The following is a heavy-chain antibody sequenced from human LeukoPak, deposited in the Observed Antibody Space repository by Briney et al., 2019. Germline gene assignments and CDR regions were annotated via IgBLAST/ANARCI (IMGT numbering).Heavy chain of an antibody. CDR1: GFAFSTFW. CDR2: LNPVGAST. D-gene: IGHD5-24*01. V-gene: IGHV3-74*01. CDR3: ARGMAITAGIDF. Sequence: PGGSLRLSSTAPGFAFSTFWPFSGRPAPGKGLVWVSQLNPVGASTTSADPAKGRFTPSRDTAKSALHLQMNSLRDADTPAYIRARGMAITAGIDFGGEGTLVSVS. J-gene: IGHJ4*02.